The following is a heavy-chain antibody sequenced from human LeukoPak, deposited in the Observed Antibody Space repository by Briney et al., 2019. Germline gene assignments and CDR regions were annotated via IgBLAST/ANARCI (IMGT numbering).Heavy chain of an antibody. V-gene: IGHV3-21*01. Sequence: PGGSLRLSCAASGFTSSSYSMNWVRQAPGKGLEWVSSISSSSSYIYYADSVKGRFTISRDNAKNSLYLQMNSLRAEDTAVYYCARDRRGSYYNVAYYYYMDVWGKGTTVTVSS. J-gene: IGHJ6*03. CDR2: ISSSSSYI. CDR3: ARDRRGSYYNVAYYYYMDV. CDR1: GFTSSSYS. D-gene: IGHD3-10*01.